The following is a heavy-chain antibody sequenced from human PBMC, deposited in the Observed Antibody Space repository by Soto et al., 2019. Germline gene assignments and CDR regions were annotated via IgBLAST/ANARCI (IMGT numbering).Heavy chain of an antibody. D-gene: IGHD2-15*01. J-gene: IGHJ6*03. CDR3: ARLVGPYYYYYMDV. CDR1: GGSISSYD. Sequence: PSETLSLTCTVSGGSISSYDWSWIRQPPGKGLEWIGYIYYSGSTNYNPSLKSRVTISVDTSKNQFSLKLSSVTAADTAVYYCARLVGPYYYYYMDVWGKGTTATVSS. V-gene: IGHV4-59*08. CDR2: IYYSGST.